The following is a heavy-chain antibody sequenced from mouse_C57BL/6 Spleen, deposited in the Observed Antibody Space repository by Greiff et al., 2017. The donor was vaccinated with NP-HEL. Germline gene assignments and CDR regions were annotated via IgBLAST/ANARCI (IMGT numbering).Heavy chain of an antibody. CDR2: IDPSDSYT. J-gene: IGHJ4*01. CDR3: ATYGGMDY. Sequence: QVQLQQPGAELVMPGASVKLSCKASGYTFTSYWMHWVKQRPGQGLEWIGEIDPSDSYTNYNQKFKGKSTLTVDKSSSTAYMQLSSLTSEDSAVYYCATYGGMDYWGQGTSVTVSS. CDR1: GYTFTSYW. V-gene: IGHV1-69*01. D-gene: IGHD1-1*01.